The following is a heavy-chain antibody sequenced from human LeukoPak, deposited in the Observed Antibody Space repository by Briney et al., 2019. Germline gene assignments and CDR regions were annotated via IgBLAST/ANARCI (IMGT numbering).Heavy chain of an antibody. CDR1: GDSVSSNSAA. CDR2: TYYRSKWYN. CDR3: ARGPSDTAMDLYNWFDP. V-gene: IGHV6-1*01. D-gene: IGHD5-18*01. Sequence: SQTLSLTCAISGDSVSSNSAAWNWIRQSPSRCLEWLGRTYYRSKWYNDYAVSVKSRITINPDTSKNQFSLQLNSVTPEDTAVYYCARGPSDTAMDLYNWFDPWGQGTLVTVSS. J-gene: IGHJ5*02.